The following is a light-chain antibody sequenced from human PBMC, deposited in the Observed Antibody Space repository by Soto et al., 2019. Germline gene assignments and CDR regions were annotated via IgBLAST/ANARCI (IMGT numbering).Light chain of an antibody. CDR1: QSVSNSY. CDR3: QQYGNSPIT. CDR2: GAS. J-gene: IGKJ5*01. Sequence: EIVLTQSPGTLSLSPGERATISCRASQSVSNSYLTWYQQKPGQAPRLLIYGASSRATGIADRFSGSGSGTDFTLTISRQVPEDFAVYFCQQYGNSPITFGQGTRLEIK. V-gene: IGKV3-20*01.